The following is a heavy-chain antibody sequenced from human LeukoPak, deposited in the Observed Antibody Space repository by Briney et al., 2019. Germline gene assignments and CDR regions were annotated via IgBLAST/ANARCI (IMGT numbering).Heavy chain of an antibody. CDR3: ARDGGKGYEIDY. Sequence: GGSLRLSRVVSGFPFSNNPMNWVRQAPGKGLEWVSYISTAITTTYYAESVKGRFTISRDNAKNSLYLQMNSLRVEDTAVYYCARDGGKGYEIDYWGQGTLVTVSS. CDR2: ISTAITTT. D-gene: IGHD2-2*01. V-gene: IGHV3-48*01. CDR1: GFPFSNNP. J-gene: IGHJ4*02.